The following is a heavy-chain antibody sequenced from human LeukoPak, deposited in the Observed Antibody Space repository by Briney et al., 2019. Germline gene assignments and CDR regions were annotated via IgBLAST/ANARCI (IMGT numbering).Heavy chain of an antibody. J-gene: IGHJ6*03. CDR3: ARRRPYYYYMDV. CDR1: GYTFTSYW. V-gene: IGHV5-51*01. CDR2: IYPGDSDT. Sequence: GESLKISCKGSGYTFTSYWHGRVRQLPGKGLEGLGIIYPGDSDTRYSPTFQGQVTISADKSISTAYLQWRSLEASDTAMYYCARRRPYYYYMDVWGKGTTVTVSS.